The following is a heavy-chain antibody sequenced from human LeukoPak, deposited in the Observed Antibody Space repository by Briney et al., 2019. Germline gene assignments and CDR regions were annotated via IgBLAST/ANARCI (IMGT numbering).Heavy chain of an antibody. CDR1: GYTFTSYG. V-gene: IGHV1-18*01. CDR3: ARTIAVAGKGDWFDP. J-gene: IGHJ5*02. Sequence: ASVKVSCKASGYTFTSYGISWVRQAPGQGLEWMGWISAYNGNTNYTQKLQGRVTMTTDTSTSTAYMELRSLRSDDTAVYYCARTIAVAGKGDWFDPWGQGTLVTVSS. CDR2: ISAYNGNT. D-gene: IGHD6-19*01.